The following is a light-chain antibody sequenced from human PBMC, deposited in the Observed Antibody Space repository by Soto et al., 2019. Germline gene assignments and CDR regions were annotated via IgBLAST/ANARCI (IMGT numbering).Light chain of an antibody. Sequence: QSALTQPASVSESPGQSITISCTGTSSDVGGYNYVSWYQQHPGKAPKLMIYEVTKRPSGVPDRFSGSKSGNTASLTVSGLQAEDEADYYCTSYAASNNFGIFGTGTKVTVL. CDR3: TSYAASNNFGI. J-gene: IGLJ1*01. CDR1: SSDVGGYNY. V-gene: IGLV2-8*01. CDR2: EVT.